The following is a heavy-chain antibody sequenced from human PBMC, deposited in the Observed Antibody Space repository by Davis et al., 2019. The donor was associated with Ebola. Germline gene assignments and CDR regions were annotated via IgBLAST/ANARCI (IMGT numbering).Heavy chain of an antibody. Sequence: PGGSLRLSCGISVFSFRSYSMNWVRQAPGKGLEWVAYIRSYGDTIHYADSVKGRFTISRDTAKNSLYLQMNSLRDEDTAMYYCARDPHALDMWGQGTMVTVSS. CDR3: ARDPHALDM. V-gene: IGHV3-48*02. CDR2: IRSYGDTI. J-gene: IGHJ3*02. CDR1: VFSFRSYS.